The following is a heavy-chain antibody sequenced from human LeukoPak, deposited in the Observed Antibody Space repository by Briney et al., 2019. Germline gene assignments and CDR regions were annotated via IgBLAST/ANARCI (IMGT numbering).Heavy chain of an antibody. CDR3: ARDIVYLIDEDYG. V-gene: IGHV4-4*07. CDR2: IHTSGSA. J-gene: IGHJ4*02. D-gene: IGHD4-17*01. Sequence: SETLSLTCSVSGSSFNTYYWSWIRQPAGKALEWIGRIHTSGSAEYSPSLQSRVPISVDMSKKEFSLKLTSMTAADTAVYYCARDIVYLIDEDYGWGQGILVTVSS. CDR1: GSSFNTYY.